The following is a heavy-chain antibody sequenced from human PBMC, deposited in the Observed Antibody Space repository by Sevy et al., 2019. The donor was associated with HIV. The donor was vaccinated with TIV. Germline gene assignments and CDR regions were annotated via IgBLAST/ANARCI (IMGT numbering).Heavy chain of an antibody. CDR2: INRDGGRI. CDR1: GFSFSTYA. Sequence: GGSLRLSCAASGFSFSTYAMTWVRQAPGKGLEWVSRINRDGGRIDYAVSVRGRFTISRDNADNTLYLQMNSLRAEDTALYYCTKDTFGNTDYWGQGILVTVSS. J-gene: IGHJ4*02. D-gene: IGHD3-10*01. V-gene: IGHV3-23*01. CDR3: TKDTFGNTDY.